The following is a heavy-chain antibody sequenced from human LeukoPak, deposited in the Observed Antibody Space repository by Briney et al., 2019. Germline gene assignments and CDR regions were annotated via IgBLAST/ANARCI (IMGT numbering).Heavy chain of an antibody. J-gene: IGHJ4*02. CDR1: GFTFSRYA. CDR3: ARDSGSYLQPTDY. D-gene: IGHD1-26*01. CDR2: ITGSGERT. Sequence: PGGSLRLSCAASGFTFSRYAMSWVRQAPGRGLEWVSSITGSGERTYYADSVQGRFTISRDNSKNTLYLQMSSLRAEDAAVYYCARDSGSYLQPTDYWGQGTLVTVSS. V-gene: IGHV3-23*01.